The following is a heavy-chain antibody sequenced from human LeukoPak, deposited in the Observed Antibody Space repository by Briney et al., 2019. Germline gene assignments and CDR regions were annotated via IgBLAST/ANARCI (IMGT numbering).Heavy chain of an antibody. V-gene: IGHV4-59*05. CDR3: ARHSGDRGVRYFDY. J-gene: IGHJ4*02. Sequence: PSETLSLACTVSGVSISRYYWSWIRQPPGKGLEWIGSIYYSGSTYYNPSLKSRVTISVDTSKNQFSLKLSSVTAADTAVYYCARHSGDRGVRYFDYWGQGTLVTVSS. CDR2: IYYSGST. CDR1: GVSISRYY. D-gene: IGHD2-21*01.